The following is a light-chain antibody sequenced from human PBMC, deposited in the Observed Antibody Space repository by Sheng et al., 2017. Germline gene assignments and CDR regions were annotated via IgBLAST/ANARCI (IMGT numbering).Light chain of an antibody. Sequence: SYELTQSPSLSVAPARTATITCGGERVGSQSVHWYQQKPGQAPVLVVYDDSDRPSGIPERFSGSNSGNTAILTISRVEAGDEADYYCQVWDSSGDHLYVFGTGTKVTVL. CDR1: RVGSQS. J-gene: IGLJ1*01. V-gene: IGLV3-21*03. CDR3: QVWDSSGDHLYV. CDR2: DDS.